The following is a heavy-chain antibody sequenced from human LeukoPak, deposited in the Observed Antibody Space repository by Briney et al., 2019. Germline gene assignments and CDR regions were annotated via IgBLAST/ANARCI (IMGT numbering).Heavy chain of an antibody. D-gene: IGHD6-13*01. CDR3: ARVGYSSSWYGGVASDY. Sequence: ASVKVSCKASRYTFTGYYMHWVRQAPGQGLEWMGWINPNSGGTNYAQKFQGRVTMTRDTSISTAYMELSRLRSDDTAVYYCARVGYSSSWYGGVASDYWGQGTLVTVSS. CDR2: INPNSGGT. CDR1: RYTFTGYY. V-gene: IGHV1-2*02. J-gene: IGHJ4*02.